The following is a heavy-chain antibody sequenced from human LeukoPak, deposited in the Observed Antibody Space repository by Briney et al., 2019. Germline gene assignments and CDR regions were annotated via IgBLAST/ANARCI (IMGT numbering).Heavy chain of an antibody. CDR3: ARDRNVNYFDY. CDR2: ISSTSTTI. D-gene: IGHD1-14*01. J-gene: IGHJ4*02. CDR1: GVTFSNFG. V-gene: IGHV3-48*01. Sequence: PGGSLRLSCAASGVTFSNFGMNWVRQAPGKGLEWVSYISSTSTTIYYADPVKGRFTISRDNAKNSLYLQMNSLRAEDTAVYYCARDRNVNYFDYWGQGALVTVSS.